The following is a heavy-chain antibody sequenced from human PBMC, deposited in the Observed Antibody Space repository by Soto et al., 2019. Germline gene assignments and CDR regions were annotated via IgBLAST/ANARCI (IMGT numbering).Heavy chain of an antibody. Sequence: ASVKVSCKASGYTFTSYDINWVRQATGQGLEWMGWMNPNSGNTGYAQKFQGRVTMTRNTSISTAYMELSSLRSEDTAVYYCARSLEYSSGWYVRDFDYWGQGTLVTVSS. CDR1: GYTFTSYD. V-gene: IGHV1-8*01. CDR3: ARSLEYSSGWYVRDFDY. D-gene: IGHD6-19*01. J-gene: IGHJ4*02. CDR2: MNPNSGNT.